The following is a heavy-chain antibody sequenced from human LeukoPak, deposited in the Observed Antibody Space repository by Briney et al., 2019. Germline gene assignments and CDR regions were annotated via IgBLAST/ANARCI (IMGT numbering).Heavy chain of an antibody. D-gene: IGHD1-14*01. CDR3: AIINHPDSRVY. V-gene: IGHV5-51*06. CDR1: GYPFTTSW. CDR2: IYAGNSDA. Sequence: GESLRISCQGFGYPFTTSWIGWVRQLPGKGLEWTAIIYAGNSDAKYSPSFQGQVSISTDRSISTASLHWSSLKASDTAIYYCAIINHPDSRVYWGQGTLVTVPS. J-gene: IGHJ4*02.